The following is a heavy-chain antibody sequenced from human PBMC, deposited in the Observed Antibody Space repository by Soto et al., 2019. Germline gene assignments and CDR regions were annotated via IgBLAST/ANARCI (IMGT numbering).Heavy chain of an antibody. Sequence: QVQLVQSGAEVKKPGASVKVSCKASGYTFTSYAMHWVRQAPGQRLEWMGWINAGNGNTKYSQKLQGRVTITRDTSASTDYMELSSLRSEDTAVYYCARDHCSGGSCYSGFWFDPWGQGTLVTVSS. CDR2: INAGNGNT. V-gene: IGHV1-3*01. CDR1: GYTFTSYA. J-gene: IGHJ5*02. CDR3: ARDHCSGGSCYSGFWFDP. D-gene: IGHD2-15*01.